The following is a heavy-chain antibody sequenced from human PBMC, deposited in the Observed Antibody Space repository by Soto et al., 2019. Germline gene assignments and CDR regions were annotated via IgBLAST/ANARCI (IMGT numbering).Heavy chain of an antibody. Sequence: QVHMVQSGAEVQQPGASLKISCKASGDTFTKFYIHWVRQAPGQGLEWLGMISPSGQSTINEQRFQGRVAMTRDPSTNTLYMELSSLRSDDTAMYFCARHFGLVRDFYYYYGMDVWGQGTTVTVS. D-gene: IGHD3-3*01. J-gene: IGHJ6*02. CDR3: ARHFGLVRDFYYYYGMDV. CDR2: ISPSGQST. CDR1: GDTFTKFY. V-gene: IGHV1-46*01.